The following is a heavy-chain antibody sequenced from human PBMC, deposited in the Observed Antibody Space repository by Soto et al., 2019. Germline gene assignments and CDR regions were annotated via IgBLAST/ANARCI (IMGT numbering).Heavy chain of an antibody. Sequence: QVRLQESGPGHVKPSGTLSLTCTVSGASISSSNWWNWVRQPPGKGPEWIGEIYHSGSTNYNPALQSRVTIGIDKSKNQFSLRLTSVTAADTAMYYCARLDYDPIFVNPVGGFHPWGQGTLVTVSS. CDR2: IYHSGST. CDR1: GASISSSNW. V-gene: IGHV4-4*02. D-gene: IGHD3-16*01. CDR3: ARLDYDPIFVNPVGGFHP. J-gene: IGHJ5*02.